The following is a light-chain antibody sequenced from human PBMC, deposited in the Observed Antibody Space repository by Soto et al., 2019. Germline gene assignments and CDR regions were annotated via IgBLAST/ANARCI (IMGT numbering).Light chain of an antibody. Sequence: EIVLTQSPGTLSLSPGEGATLSCRASQSVSSNYLAWYQQKPGQAPRLLIYGASSRATGIPDRFSGSGSGTDFPLTISRLEPEDFAVYYCHQYSSSPQTFGQGTKVEIK. CDR2: GAS. V-gene: IGKV3-20*01. CDR1: QSVSSNY. CDR3: HQYSSSPQT. J-gene: IGKJ1*01.